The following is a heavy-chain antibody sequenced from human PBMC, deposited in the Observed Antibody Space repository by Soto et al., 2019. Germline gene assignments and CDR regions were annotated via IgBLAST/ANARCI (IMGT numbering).Heavy chain of an antibody. V-gene: IGHV1-3*05. CDR2: INAGNGNT. CDR1: GYTFTSYA. D-gene: IGHD3-16*01. Sequence: QVQLVQSGAEEKKPGASVKVSCKASGYTFTSYAMHWVRQAPGQRLEWMGWINAGNGNTKYSQKFQGRVTITRDTSASTACMELSSLRSEDTAVYYCARAVGGPTSNLDYWGQGPLVTVSS. CDR3: ARAVGGPTSNLDY. J-gene: IGHJ4*02.